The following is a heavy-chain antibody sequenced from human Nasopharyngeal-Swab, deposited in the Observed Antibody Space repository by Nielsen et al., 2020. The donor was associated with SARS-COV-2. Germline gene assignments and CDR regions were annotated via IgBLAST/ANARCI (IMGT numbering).Heavy chain of an antibody. J-gene: IGHJ6*02. CDR1: GFTFSCYA. CDR2: ISGNDNTT. Sequence: GESLKISCAASGFTFSCYAMSWVRQAPGKGLEWVSIISGNDNTTYYADSVKDRFTISRDNSKNTLYLQTNSLRVEDTAAYYCAKAPYLRGLDVWGQGTTVTVSS. V-gene: IGHV3-23*01. CDR3: AKAPYLRGLDV. D-gene: IGHD2-21*01.